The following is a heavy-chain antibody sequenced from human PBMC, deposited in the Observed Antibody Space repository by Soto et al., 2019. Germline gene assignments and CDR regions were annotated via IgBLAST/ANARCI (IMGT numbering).Heavy chain of an antibody. V-gene: IGHV3-15*01. CDR2: TKSKTDGGTT. J-gene: IGHJ6*02. CDR3: TTEERYGDYLKYYYGMDA. D-gene: IGHD4-17*01. CDR1: GFTFSNAW. Sequence: EVQLVESGGGLVKPGGSLRLSCAASGFTFSNAWMSWVRQAPGKGLEWVGRTKSKTDGGTTVYAAPVKGRFTISRDDSKTTLYLQMSSLQTEDTAVYYCTTEERYGDYLKYYYGMDAWGQRTTVTVSS.